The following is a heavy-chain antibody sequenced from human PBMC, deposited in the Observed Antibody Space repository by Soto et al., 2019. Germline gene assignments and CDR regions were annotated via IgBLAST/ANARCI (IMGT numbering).Heavy chain of an antibody. Sequence: PSETLSLTCTVSGGSISSGGYYWSWIRQHPGKGLEWIGYIYYSGSTYYNPSLKSRVTISVDTSKNQFSLKLSSVTAADTAVYYCAREGQRRFGASSGYQHAFDIWGQGTMVTVS. CDR3: AREGQRRFGASSGYQHAFDI. D-gene: IGHD3-22*01. V-gene: IGHV4-31*03. CDR2: IYYSGST. CDR1: GGSISSGGYY. J-gene: IGHJ3*02.